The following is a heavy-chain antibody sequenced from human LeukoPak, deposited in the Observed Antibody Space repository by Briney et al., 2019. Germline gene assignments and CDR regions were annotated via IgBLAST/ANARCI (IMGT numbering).Heavy chain of an antibody. CDR2: INPNSAAS. Sequence: ASVKVSCNASGYSFSGHYIHWVRQAPGQGLEWMGQINPNSAASHYAQKFQDRVTMTSDTSINMAYMELRSLRSDDTAVYYCARDFYGSRPGAFDYWGQGTLITVSS. CDR1: GYSFSGHY. V-gene: IGHV1-2*06. J-gene: IGHJ4*02. CDR3: ARDFYGSRPGAFDY. D-gene: IGHD3-10*01.